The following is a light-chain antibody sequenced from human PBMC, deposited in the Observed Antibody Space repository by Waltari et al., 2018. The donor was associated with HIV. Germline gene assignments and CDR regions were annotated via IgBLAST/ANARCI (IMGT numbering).Light chain of an antibody. CDR3: QQYGGSPYT. V-gene: IGKV3-20*01. Sequence: EIGLTQSPATLSLSQGEGPTPPCRASQSVGSNYLAWFQHRPVQPPRLLIYAASTRAAGIPDRFRGSGSGTHFTLTINKLEPEDFAMYYCQQYGGSPYTFGQGT. CDR1: QSVGSNY. J-gene: IGKJ2*01. CDR2: AAS.